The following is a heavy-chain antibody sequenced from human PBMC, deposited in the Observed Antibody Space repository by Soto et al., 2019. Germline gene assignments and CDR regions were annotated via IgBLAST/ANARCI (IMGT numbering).Heavy chain of an antibody. V-gene: IGHV3-30*18. CDR1: GFTFSDYA. CDR3: GKGGRQWLVTSDFNY. J-gene: IGHJ4*02. Sequence: VQLVESGGGVVQPGRSLRLSCAASGFTFSDYAMHWVRQAPGKGLEWVAVVSHDGRNTHYADSVKGRFTISRDSSKNTVSLEMTSPRAEDTAVYYCGKGGRQWLVTSDFNYWGQGAVVTVSS. D-gene: IGHD6-19*01. CDR2: VSHDGRNT.